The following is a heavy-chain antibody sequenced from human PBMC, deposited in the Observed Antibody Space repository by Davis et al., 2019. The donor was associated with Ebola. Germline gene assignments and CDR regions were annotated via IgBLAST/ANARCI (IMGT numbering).Heavy chain of an antibody. V-gene: IGHV4-39*01. D-gene: IGHD4-17*01. CDR3: ARRDYGRLGYYYGMDV. CDR2: IYYRGST. Sequence: PGGSLRLSCTVSGDSMSSISYYWGWIRQPPGKGLEWIGSIYYRGSTSYNPSLNSRVTISVDTSKNQFSLKLRSVTAADTAVYYCARRDYGRLGYYYGMDVWGQGTTVTVSS. CDR1: GDSMSSISYY. J-gene: IGHJ6*02.